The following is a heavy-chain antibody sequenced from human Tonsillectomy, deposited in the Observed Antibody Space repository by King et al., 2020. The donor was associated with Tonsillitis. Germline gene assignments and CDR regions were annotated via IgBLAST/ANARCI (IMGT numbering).Heavy chain of an antibody. V-gene: IGHV3-30-3*01. Sequence: VQLVESGGGVVQPGRSLRLSCAASGFTFSSYAVHWVRQAPGKGLEWVTIISYDGSNKYFADSVKGRFTISRDNSKNTLYLQMNSLRAEDTAVYYCSRGGGFTWQHRNYYTMDVWGQGTTVTVSS. CDR2: ISYDGSNK. CDR3: SRGGGFTWQHRNYYTMDV. CDR1: GFTFSSYA. D-gene: IGHD3-16*01. J-gene: IGHJ6*02.